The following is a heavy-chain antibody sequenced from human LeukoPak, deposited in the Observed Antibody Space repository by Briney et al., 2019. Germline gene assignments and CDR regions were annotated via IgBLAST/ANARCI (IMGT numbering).Heavy chain of an antibody. CDR3: AKAGYNCSGGSCYSYWYFDL. V-gene: IGHV3-9*01. D-gene: IGHD2-15*01. J-gene: IGHJ2*01. CDR2: ISWNSGSI. CDR1: GFTFDDYA. Sequence: GGSLRLSCAASGFTFDDYAMHWVRQAPGKGLEWASGISWNSGSIGYADSVKGRFTISRDNAKNSLYLQMNSLRAEDTALYYCAKAGYNCSGGSCYSYWYFDLWGRGTLVTVSS.